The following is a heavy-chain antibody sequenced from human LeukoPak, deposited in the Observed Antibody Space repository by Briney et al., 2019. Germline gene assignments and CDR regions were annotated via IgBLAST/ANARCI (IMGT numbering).Heavy chain of an antibody. CDR2: IIPIFGTP. CDR3: ARQGYTNNLGGYFGDKDDGFDL. CDR1: GGTLRSYI. V-gene: IGHV1-69*13. Sequence: SVKVSCQASGGTLRSYIITWLRQAPAQGVEGMGRIIPIFGTPDYAQKFQGRVTINADESTSTAYMELSRLRFEDTAVYYCARQGYTNNLGGYFGDKDDGFDLWGQGTMVTVSS. J-gene: IGHJ3*01. D-gene: IGHD3-9*01.